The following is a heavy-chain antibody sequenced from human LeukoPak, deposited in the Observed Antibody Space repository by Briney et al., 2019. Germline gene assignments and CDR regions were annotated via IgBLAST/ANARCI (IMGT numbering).Heavy chain of an antibody. D-gene: IGHD2-2*01. Sequence: GGSLRLSCAASGFTFSSYSMNWVRQAPGKGLEWVSSISSSSYIYYADSVKGRFTISRDNAKNSLYLQMNSLRAEGTAVYYCARSYCSSTSCYAFDIWGQGTMVTVSS. CDR1: GFTFSSYS. V-gene: IGHV3-21*01. J-gene: IGHJ3*02. CDR2: ISSSSYI. CDR3: ARSYCSSTSCYAFDI.